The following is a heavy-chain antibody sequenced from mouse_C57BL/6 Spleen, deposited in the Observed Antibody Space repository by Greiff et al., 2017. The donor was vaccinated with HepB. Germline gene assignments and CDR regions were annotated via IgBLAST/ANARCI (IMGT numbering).Heavy chain of an antibody. CDR1: GYAFSSYW. V-gene: IGHV1-80*01. J-gene: IGHJ2*01. D-gene: IGHD2-1*01. CDR2: IYPGDGDT. CDR3: ARRDYGNYFDY. Sequence: VQLQQSGAELVKPGASVKISCKASGYAFSSYWMNWVKQRPGKGLEWIGQIYPGDGDTNYNGKFKGKATLTADKSSSTAYMQLGSLTSEDSAVYFCARRDYGNYFDYWGQGTTLTVSS.